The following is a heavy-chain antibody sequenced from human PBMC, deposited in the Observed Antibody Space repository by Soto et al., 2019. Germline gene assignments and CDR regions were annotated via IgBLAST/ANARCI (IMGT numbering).Heavy chain of an antibody. Sequence: QVQLQESGPGLVKPSETLSLTCTVSGGSISSYYWNWIRQPPGKGLEYIGYIYYNGKTNYNPSLKSRVTISVDTSKNQFSLNLSSLTAADTAVYYCARDPSGTYYLDSWGQGTLVTVSS. J-gene: IGHJ4*02. CDR1: GGSISSYY. D-gene: IGHD1-26*01. CDR3: ARDPSGTYYLDS. CDR2: IYYNGKT. V-gene: IGHV4-59*01.